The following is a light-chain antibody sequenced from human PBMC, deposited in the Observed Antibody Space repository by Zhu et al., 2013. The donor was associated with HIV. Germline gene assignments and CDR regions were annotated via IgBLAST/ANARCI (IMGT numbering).Light chain of an antibody. Sequence: DIVLTQSPGTLSLSPGDTATLSCRASQFVGSSTFLAWYQQKRGQAPRLLIYGVSSRATGIPDRFSGSGSGTDFTLSISRLEPEDFAVYYCQHYGSSPLTFGGGTTVEIK. CDR1: QFVGSSTF. CDR3: QHYGSSPLT. V-gene: IGKV3-20*01. J-gene: IGKJ4*01. CDR2: GVS.